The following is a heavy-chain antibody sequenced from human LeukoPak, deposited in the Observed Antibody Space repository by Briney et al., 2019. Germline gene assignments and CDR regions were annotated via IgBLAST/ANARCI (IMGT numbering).Heavy chain of an antibody. CDR2: IKQDGSEK. D-gene: IGHD6-19*01. Sequence: PGGSLRLSCAASGFTISSYWMSWVRQAPGKGLERVPNIKQDGSEKYYVDSVKGRFTISRDNAKNSLYLQMNSQRAEDTAVYYCARDFSSGWTFDYWGQGTLVTVSS. CDR3: ARDFSSGWTFDY. J-gene: IGHJ4*02. V-gene: IGHV3-7*01. CDR1: GFTISSYW.